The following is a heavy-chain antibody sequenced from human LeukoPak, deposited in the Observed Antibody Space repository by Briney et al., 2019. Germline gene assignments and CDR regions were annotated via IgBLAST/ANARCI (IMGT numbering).Heavy chain of an antibody. CDR2: IVVGSGNT. CDR1: GFTFTSSA. V-gene: IGHV1-58*01. Sequence: SVKVSCKASGFTFTSSAVQWVRQARGQRLEWIGWIVVGSGNTNYPQKFQERVTITRDMSTSTAYMELSSLRSEDTAVYYCAAEPDSRELVGYGMDVWGKGTTVTVSS. D-gene: IGHD3-10*01. CDR3: AAEPDSRELVGYGMDV. J-gene: IGHJ6*04.